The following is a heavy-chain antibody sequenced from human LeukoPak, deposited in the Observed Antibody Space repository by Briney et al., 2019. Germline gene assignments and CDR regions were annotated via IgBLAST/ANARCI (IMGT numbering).Heavy chain of an antibody. V-gene: IGHV4-59*01. CDR1: GGSISRYY. J-gene: IGHJ4*02. CDR2: IYYSGST. CDR3: ARGAASDSYGCDY. D-gene: IGHD5-18*01. Sequence: SETLSLTCTVSGGSISRYYWSWIRQPPGKGLEWIGYIYYSGSTNYNPSLKSRVTISVDTPKNQFSLKLSSVTAADTAVYYCARGAASDSYGCDYWGQGTLVTVSS.